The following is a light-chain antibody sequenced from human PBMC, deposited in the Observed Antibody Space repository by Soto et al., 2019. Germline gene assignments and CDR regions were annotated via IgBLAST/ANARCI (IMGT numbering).Light chain of an antibody. CDR2: AAS. CDR3: QQYNTYSRT. V-gene: IGKV1-9*01. Sequence: DIQLTQSPSFLSASVRDRVTLTCRASQGISNSLAWYQQKSGRAPKLLIYAASTLQSGVPSRFSGSGSGTEFTLTISSLQPEDSATYYCQQYNTYSRTFGQGTKVEIK. CDR1: QGISNS. J-gene: IGKJ1*01.